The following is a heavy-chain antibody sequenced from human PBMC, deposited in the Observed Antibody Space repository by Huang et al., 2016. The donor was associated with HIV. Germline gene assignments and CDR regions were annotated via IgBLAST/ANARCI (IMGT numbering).Heavy chain of an antibody. CDR2: VYDSGTT. Sequence: QVRLQESGPGLVKPSETQSLSCTVSGDSVSSHYWGWIRHPPGKGLEWIGTVYDSGTTKYNPRLKSRITISVDTSKNGFSLNITSVSAADTAMYFCVRDQGRLAVGGIDNWFDPWGQGALVTVSS. CDR3: VRDQGRLAVGGIDNWFDP. CDR1: GDSVSSHY. V-gene: IGHV4-59*02. J-gene: IGHJ5*02. D-gene: IGHD6-19*01.